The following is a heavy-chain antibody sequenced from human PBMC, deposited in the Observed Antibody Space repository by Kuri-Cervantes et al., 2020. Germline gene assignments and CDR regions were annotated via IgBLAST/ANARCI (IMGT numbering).Heavy chain of an antibody. D-gene: IGHD3-10*01. CDR3: ARHLVVRGAAYDY. CDR1: GYSFTSYW. Sequence: KVSCKGSGYSFTSYWIGWVRQMPGKGLEWMGIIYPGHSDTRYSPSFQGQVTISADKSISTAYLQWSSLKASDTAMYYCARHLVVRGAAYDYWGQGTLVTVSS. J-gene: IGHJ4*02. V-gene: IGHV5-51*01. CDR2: IYPGHSDT.